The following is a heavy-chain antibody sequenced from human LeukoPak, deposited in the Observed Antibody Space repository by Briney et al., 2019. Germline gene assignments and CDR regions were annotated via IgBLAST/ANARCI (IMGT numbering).Heavy chain of an antibody. CDR3: ARFSGYDYEYFDY. CDR1: GYTFTSYD. Sequence: ASVTVSCKASGYTFTSYDINWVRQATGQGLEWMGWMNPNSGNTGYAQKFQGRVTMTRNTSISTAYMELSSLRSEDTAVYYCARFSGYDYEYFDYWGQGTLVTVSS. J-gene: IGHJ4*02. V-gene: IGHV1-8*01. D-gene: IGHD5-12*01. CDR2: MNPNSGNT.